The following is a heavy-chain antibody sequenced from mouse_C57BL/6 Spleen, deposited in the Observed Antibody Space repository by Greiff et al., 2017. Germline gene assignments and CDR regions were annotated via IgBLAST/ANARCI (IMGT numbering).Heavy chain of an antibody. Sequence: EVQVVESGGGLVKPGGSLTLSCAASGFAFSDYGMHWVRQAPEKGLAWVAYISSGSSTIYYADTVKGRFTISRDNAKHTLFLQMTSLRSEDTAMYYCARTDYYGSSLFAYWGQGTLVTVSA. CDR1: GFAFSDYG. V-gene: IGHV5-17*01. J-gene: IGHJ3*01. CDR2: ISSGSSTI. D-gene: IGHD1-1*01. CDR3: ARTDYYGSSLFAY.